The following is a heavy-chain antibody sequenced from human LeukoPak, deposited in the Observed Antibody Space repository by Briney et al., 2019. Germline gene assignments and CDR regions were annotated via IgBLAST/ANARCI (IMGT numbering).Heavy chain of an antibody. CDR2: ISSDGVEK. CDR3: AREGHYDILPGYSPVDYYFYYMDV. V-gene: IGHV3-30*04. J-gene: IGHJ6*03. Sequence: GGSLRLSCEASGFTFSHHDIHWVRQTPGKGLEWVAAISSDGVEKHYADSVKGRFTISRDKSKSTLYLQMNSLRAEDTALYYCAREGHYDILPGYSPVDYYFYYMDVWGKGTTVTVSS. D-gene: IGHD3-9*01. CDR1: GFTFSHHD.